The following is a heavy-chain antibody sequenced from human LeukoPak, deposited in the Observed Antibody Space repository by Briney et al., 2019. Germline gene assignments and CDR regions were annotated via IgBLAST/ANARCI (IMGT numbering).Heavy chain of an antibody. Sequence: PSETLSLTCTVSGDSINSLDLWSWVRQPPGKGLEWIGYIYYSGSTYYNPSLKSRVTISVDTSKNQFSLKLSSVTAADTAVYYCARGRYGDYYFDYWGQGTLVTVSS. J-gene: IGHJ4*02. CDR1: GDSINSLDL. D-gene: IGHD4-17*01. V-gene: IGHV4-31*03. CDR2: IYYSGST. CDR3: ARGRYGDYYFDY.